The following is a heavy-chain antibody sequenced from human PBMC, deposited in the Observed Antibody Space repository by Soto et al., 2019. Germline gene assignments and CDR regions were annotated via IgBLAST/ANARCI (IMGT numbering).Heavy chain of an antibody. V-gene: IGHV3-30*04. CDR2: ISYDGTNK. CDR1: GFTFSTYA. J-gene: IGHJ4*02. D-gene: IGHD2-15*01. Sequence: PGGSLRLSCVPSGFTFSTYAMHWVRQAPGKGLEWVAIISYDGTNKYYADYVKGRFTISRDNSKNTLYLQMISLRFEDTALYYCAKDRGRYCSGGTCYLFDSWGQGA. CDR3: AKDRGRYCSGGTCYLFDS.